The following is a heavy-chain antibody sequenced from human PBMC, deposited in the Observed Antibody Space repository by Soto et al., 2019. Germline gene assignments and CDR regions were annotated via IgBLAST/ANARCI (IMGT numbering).Heavy chain of an antibody. CDR3: ARDLVDIVLVPAAEHLACYYGMDV. CDR2: IGTSSSYI. D-gene: IGHD2-2*03. V-gene: IGHV3-21*04. J-gene: IGHJ6*02. Sequence: TVGSLRLSGSASGFTFSSYTMNWVRQAPGRGLEWVSSIGTSSSYIYYADSVKGRFTISRDNAKNSVFLQMNSLRADDTAVYYCARDLVDIVLVPAAEHLACYYGMDVWGQGTTVTVSS. CDR1: GFTFSSYT.